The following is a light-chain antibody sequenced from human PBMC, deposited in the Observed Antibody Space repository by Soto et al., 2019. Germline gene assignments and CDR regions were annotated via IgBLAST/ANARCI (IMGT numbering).Light chain of an antibody. Sequence: SVLTQPASVSGSPGQSITISCTGTSSDVGGYNYVSRYQQHPGKAPKLMIYEVSNRPSGVSNRFSGSKSGNTASLTISGLQAEDEADYYCSSYTSSSTWVFGGGTKLTVL. CDR2: EVS. CDR1: SSDVGGYNY. V-gene: IGLV2-14*01. J-gene: IGLJ3*02. CDR3: SSYTSSSTWV.